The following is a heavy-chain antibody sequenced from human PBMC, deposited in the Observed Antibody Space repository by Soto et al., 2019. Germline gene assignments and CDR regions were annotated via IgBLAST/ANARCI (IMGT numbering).Heavy chain of an antibody. Sequence: PSETLSLTCAVSGGSISSGGYSWSWIRQPPGMGLEWIGHIYHSGSTHYNPSLESRVTMSVDRSKNQFSLKLSSVTAADTAVYYCARPRVVAPVSYAIDVWGQGTTVTVSS. CDR1: GGSISSGGYS. V-gene: IGHV4-30-2*01. D-gene: IGHD3-22*01. J-gene: IGHJ6*02. CDR2: IYHSGST. CDR3: ARPRVVAPVSYAIDV.